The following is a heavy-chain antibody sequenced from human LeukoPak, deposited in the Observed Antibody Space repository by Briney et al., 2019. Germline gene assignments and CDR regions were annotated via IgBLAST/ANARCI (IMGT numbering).Heavy chain of an antibody. D-gene: IGHD6-19*01. CDR3: ATDRPGGGWSFDS. Sequence: PGGSLRLSCAASGFTFSSSAMSWVRQAPGKGLEWVSNISGSGSGGSTYYADSVKGRFTISRDNSKNTLYLQMNSLRAEDTAVYYCATDRPGGGWSFDSWGQGTLVTVSS. CDR2: ISGSGSGGST. J-gene: IGHJ4*02. CDR1: GFTFSSSA. V-gene: IGHV3-23*01.